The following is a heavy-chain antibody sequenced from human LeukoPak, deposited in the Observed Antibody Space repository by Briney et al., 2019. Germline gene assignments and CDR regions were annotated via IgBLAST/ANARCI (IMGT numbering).Heavy chain of an antibody. CDR1: GFTFSNAG. J-gene: IGHJ4*02. Sequence: GGSLRLSCVASGFTFSNAGMSWVRQAPGKELEWVGRIKSKTDGGTTDYAAPVKGRFTISRDDSKNTLYLQMNSLKTEDTAVYYCTPARGYSGYGLFDYWGQGTLVTVSS. CDR2: IKSKTDGGTT. CDR3: TPARGYSGYGLFDY. V-gene: IGHV3-15*01. D-gene: IGHD5-12*01.